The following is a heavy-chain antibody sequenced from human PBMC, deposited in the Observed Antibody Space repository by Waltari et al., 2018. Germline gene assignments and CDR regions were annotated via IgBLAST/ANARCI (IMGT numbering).Heavy chain of an antibody. CDR1: GYSISSGYY. J-gene: IGHJ3*02. D-gene: IGHD6-19*01. CDR3: ARHRAGTPDAFDI. CDR2: IYHSGSP. Sequence: QVQLQESGPGLVKPSETLSLTCAVSGYSISSGYYWGWIRQPPGKGLEGIGSIYHSGSPYNNPSLKGRVTISVDTSKNQFYLKLSSVTAADTAVYYCARHRAGTPDAFDIWGQGTMVTVSS. V-gene: IGHV4-38-2*01.